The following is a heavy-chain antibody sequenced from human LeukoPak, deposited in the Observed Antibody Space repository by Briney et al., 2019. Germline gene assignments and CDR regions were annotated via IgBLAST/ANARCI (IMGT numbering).Heavy chain of an antibody. CDR3: ARGVVAAAGRTFDF. Sequence: PSETLSLTCTVSGYSISRGYYWGWIRQPPGKGLEWIGSISHTGSTYYNPSLKSRVTISLDTSKNRFSLKLSSVTAADTAIYYCARGVVAAAGRTFDFWGQGTLVTVSS. CDR2: ISHTGST. J-gene: IGHJ4*02. CDR1: GYSISRGYY. V-gene: IGHV4-38-2*02. D-gene: IGHD6-13*01.